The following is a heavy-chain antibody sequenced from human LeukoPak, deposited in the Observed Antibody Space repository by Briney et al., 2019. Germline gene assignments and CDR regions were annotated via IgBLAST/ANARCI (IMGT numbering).Heavy chain of an antibody. D-gene: IGHD3-10*01. J-gene: IGHJ6*03. CDR1: GFTFDDYG. CDR3: AKDRGAAYYMDV. Sequence: GGSLRLSCATSGFTFDDYGMSWVRQAPGKGLEWVSLISWDGGSTYYADSVKGRFTISRDNSKNSLYLQMNSLRAEDTALYYCAKDRGAAYYMDVWGKGTTVTVSS. V-gene: IGHV3-43D*03. CDR2: ISWDGGST.